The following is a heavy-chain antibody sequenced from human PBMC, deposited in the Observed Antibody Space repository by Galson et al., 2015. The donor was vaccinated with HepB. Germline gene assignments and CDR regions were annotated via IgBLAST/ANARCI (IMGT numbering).Heavy chain of an antibody. Sequence: SLRLSCAASGFTFSRNSMHWVRQAPGKGLEWVAGICHDGGNKYYADSVKGRFTISRDNSKNTVSLQMNSLREEDTAVYYCASSSQVVAATDHWGQGTLVTVSS. J-gene: IGHJ4*02. CDR1: GFTFSRNS. CDR3: ASSSQVVAATDH. CDR2: ICHDGGNK. D-gene: IGHD2-15*01. V-gene: IGHV3-33*01.